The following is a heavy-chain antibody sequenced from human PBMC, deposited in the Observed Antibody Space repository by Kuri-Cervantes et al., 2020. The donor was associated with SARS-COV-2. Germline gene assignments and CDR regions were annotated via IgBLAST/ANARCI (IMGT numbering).Heavy chain of an antibody. CDR1: GFTFSSYA. V-gene: IGHV3-20*04. CDR3: ARDRSQSSENAFDI. D-gene: IGHD6-25*01. CDR2: INWNGGST. Sequence: GGSLRLSCAASGFTFSSYAMHWVRQAPGKGLEWVSGINWNGGSTGYADSVKGRFTISRDNAKNSLYLQMNSLRAEGTALYYCARDRSQSSENAFDIWGQGTMVTVSS. J-gene: IGHJ3*02.